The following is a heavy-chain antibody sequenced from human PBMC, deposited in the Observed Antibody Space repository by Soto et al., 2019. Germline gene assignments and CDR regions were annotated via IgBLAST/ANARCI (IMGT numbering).Heavy chain of an antibody. J-gene: IGHJ5*02. CDR3: ARDPSHQWLVSDRIWFDP. Sequence: PSETLSLTCAVSGYSISSGYYWGWIRQPPGKGLEWIGSIYHSGSTYYNPSLKSRVTISVDTSKNQFSLKLSSVTAADTAVYYCARDPSHQWLVSDRIWFDPWGQGTLVTVSS. V-gene: IGHV4-38-2*02. CDR1: GYSISSGYY. D-gene: IGHD6-19*01. CDR2: IYHSGST.